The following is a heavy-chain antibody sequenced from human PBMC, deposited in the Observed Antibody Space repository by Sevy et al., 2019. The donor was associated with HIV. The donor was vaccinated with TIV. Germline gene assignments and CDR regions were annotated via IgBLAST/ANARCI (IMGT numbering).Heavy chain of an antibody. CDR3: AREGCTKPNAY. CDR2: LSFGCGEI. CDR1: GFTFSKYS. D-gene: IGHD2-8*01. V-gene: IGHV3-23*01. J-gene: IGHJ4*02. Sequence: GGSLRLSCAASGFTFSKYSMSWVRQPPGKGLEWVSTLSFGCGEINYADSVKGRLTISRDNSKSSVYLQMNNLRPEDTDVYYCAREGCTKPNAYWGQGTLVTVSS.